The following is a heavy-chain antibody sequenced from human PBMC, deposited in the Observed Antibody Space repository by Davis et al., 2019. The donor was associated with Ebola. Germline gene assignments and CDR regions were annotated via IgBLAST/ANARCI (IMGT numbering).Heavy chain of an antibody. J-gene: IGHJ3*02. CDR1: GGSISSYY. D-gene: IGHD3-22*01. Sequence: GSLRLSCTVSGGSISSYYWSWIRQPPGKGLEWIGYIYYSGSTNYNPSLKSRVTISVDTSKNQFSLKLSSVTAADTAVYYCARITMTRGAFDIWGQGKMVTVSS. CDR3: ARITMTRGAFDI. CDR2: IYYSGST. V-gene: IGHV4-59*01.